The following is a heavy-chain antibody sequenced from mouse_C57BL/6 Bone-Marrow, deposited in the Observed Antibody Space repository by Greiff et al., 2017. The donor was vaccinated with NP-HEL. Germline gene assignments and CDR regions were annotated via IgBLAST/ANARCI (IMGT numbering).Heavy chain of an antibody. D-gene: IGHD2-4*01. J-gene: IGHJ2*01. CDR2: IDPENGDT. CDR1: GFNIKDDY. V-gene: IGHV14-4*01. CDR3: TTGGYYDFDY. Sequence: EVQLQQSGAELVRPGASVKLSCTASGFNIKDDYMHWVKQRPEQGLEWIGWIDPENGDTEYASEFQGKATITADTSSNTAYLQLSSLTSEDTAVYYCTTGGYYDFDYWGQGTTLTVSS.